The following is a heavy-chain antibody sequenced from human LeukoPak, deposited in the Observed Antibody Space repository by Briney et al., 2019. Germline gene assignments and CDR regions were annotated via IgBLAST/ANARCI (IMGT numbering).Heavy chain of an antibody. Sequence: PGGSLRLSCAASGXTFSSYGMHWVRQAPGKGLEWVAVIWYDGSNKYYADSVKGRFTISRDNSKNTLYLQMNSLRAEDTAVYYCARDCTNGVCYGTDFDYWGQGTLVTVSS. CDR1: GXTFSSYG. J-gene: IGHJ4*02. D-gene: IGHD2-8*01. V-gene: IGHV3-33*01. CDR3: ARDCTNGVCYGTDFDY. CDR2: IWYDGSNK.